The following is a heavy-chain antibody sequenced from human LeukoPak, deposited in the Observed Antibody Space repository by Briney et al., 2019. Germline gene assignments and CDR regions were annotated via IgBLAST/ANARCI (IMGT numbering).Heavy chain of an antibody. V-gene: IGHV3-33*06. J-gene: IGHJ4*02. CDR3: AKSAYRITMIVVVTPFDY. D-gene: IGHD3-22*01. Sequence: GKSLRLSCAASGFTFTTYGMHWVRQAPGKGLEWVAVIWYDGSNKYYADSVKGRFTISRDNSKNTLYLQMNSLRAEDTAVYYCAKSAYRITMIVVVTPFDYWGQGTLVTVSS. CDR1: GFTFTTYG. CDR2: IWYDGSNK.